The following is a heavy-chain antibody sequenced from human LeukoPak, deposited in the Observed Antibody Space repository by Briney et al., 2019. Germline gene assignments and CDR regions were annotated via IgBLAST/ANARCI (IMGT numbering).Heavy chain of an antibody. Sequence: ASVKASCKASGYTFINYGISWVRQAPGQGLEWMGWISGYNGNTDYAQKFQGRVTMTTDTSTSTAYVEMRSLGPDDTAVYYCARNPYYDFWSGYYPFDFWGRGTPVTVSA. CDR3: ARNPYYDFWSGYYPFDF. J-gene: IGHJ4*02. CDR2: ISGYNGNT. V-gene: IGHV1-18*01. CDR1: GYTFINYG. D-gene: IGHD3-3*01.